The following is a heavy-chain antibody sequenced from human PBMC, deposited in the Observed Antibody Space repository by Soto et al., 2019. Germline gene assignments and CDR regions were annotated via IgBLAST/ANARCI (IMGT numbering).Heavy chain of an antibody. CDR2: IKQDGSEK. CDR3: VRWSYLDY. Sequence: GGSRRRSWAASGFTFSSYWMSWVRQAPGKGLEWVANIKQDGSEKYYVDSVKGRFTISRDNAKNSLYLQMNSLRAEDTAVYYCVRWSYLDYWGQGTRVTVSS. J-gene: IGHJ4*02. D-gene: IGHD3-3*01. CDR1: GFTFSSYW. V-gene: IGHV3-7*03.